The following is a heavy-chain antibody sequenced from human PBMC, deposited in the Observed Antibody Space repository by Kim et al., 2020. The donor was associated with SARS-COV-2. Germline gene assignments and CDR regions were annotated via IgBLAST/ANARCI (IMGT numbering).Heavy chain of an antibody. Sequence: SETLSLTCTVSGGSISSYYWSWIRQPPGKGLEWIGYIYYSGSTNYNPSLKSRVTISVDTSKNQFSLKLSSVTAADTAVHYCAREDGGGDWGQGTLVTVSS. CDR3: AREDGGGD. V-gene: IGHV4-59*13. D-gene: IGHD2-21*01. CDR1: GGSISSYY. J-gene: IGHJ4*02. CDR2: IYYSGST.